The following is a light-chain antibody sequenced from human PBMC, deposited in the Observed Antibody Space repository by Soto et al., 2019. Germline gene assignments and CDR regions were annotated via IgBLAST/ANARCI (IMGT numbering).Light chain of an antibody. Sequence: IHMTQSPSTLSTSVCDRVTITCRASQTISHWLAWYQQKPGKAPGLLIYAASTLQSGVPSRFSASGSGTDFTLTISSLQPEDFATYYCQQDLRPPLTFGPGTKVDIK. CDR3: QQDLRPPLT. CDR2: AAS. CDR1: QTISHW. V-gene: IGKV1-5*01. J-gene: IGKJ3*01.